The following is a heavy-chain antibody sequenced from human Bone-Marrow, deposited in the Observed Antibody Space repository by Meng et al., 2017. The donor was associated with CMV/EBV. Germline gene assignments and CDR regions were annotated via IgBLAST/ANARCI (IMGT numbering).Heavy chain of an antibody. V-gene: IGHV1-8*01. CDR2: MNPNSGNT. Sequence: ASVKVSCKASGYTFTSYDINWVRQATGQGLEWMGWMNPNSGNTGYAPKFQGRVTLTRNTSINTAYMEVSSLRSGDTAVYYCARGVRYGSGKEFFDSWGQGTLVTVSS. CDR3: ARGVRYGSGKEFFDS. CDR1: GYTFTSYD. D-gene: IGHD3-10*01. J-gene: IGHJ4*02.